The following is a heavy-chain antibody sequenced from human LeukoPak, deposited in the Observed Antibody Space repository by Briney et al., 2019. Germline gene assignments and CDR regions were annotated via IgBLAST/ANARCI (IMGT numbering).Heavy chain of an antibody. D-gene: IGHD2-21*02. CDR2: VYYSGST. V-gene: IGHV4-59*01. Sequence: SETLSLTCTVSGGSISSYYWSWIRQTPAKGLEWIGYVYYSGSTNYNPSLKSRVTISVDTSKNQFSLKLSSVTAADPAVYYCARYYCAGVCYYFQHWGQGTLVTVSS. J-gene: IGHJ1*01. CDR1: GGSISSYY. CDR3: ARYYCAGVCYYFQH.